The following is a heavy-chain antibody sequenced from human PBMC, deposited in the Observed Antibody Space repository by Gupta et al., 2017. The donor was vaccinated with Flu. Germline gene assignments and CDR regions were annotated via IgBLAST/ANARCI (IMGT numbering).Heavy chain of an antibody. CDR3: TKDRGSVDAFDS. D-gene: IGHD6-25*01. J-gene: IGHJ3*02. Sequence: TFDDYPMHWVWQAPGKGLEWVSVIDWNGGSVGYADSVRGRFTISRDNARNSLYLQMNSLRTEDTAVYFCTKDRGSVDAFDSWGQGTMVTVSS. CDR2: IDWNGGSV. V-gene: IGHV3-9*01. CDR1: TFDDYP.